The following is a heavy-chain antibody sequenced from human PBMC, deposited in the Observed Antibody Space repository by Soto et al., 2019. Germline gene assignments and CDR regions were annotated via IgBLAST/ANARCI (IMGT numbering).Heavy chain of an antibody. CDR3: ATGLLLPDY. D-gene: IGHD2-15*01. CDR1: GYTFTSYY. J-gene: IGHJ4*02. CDR2: FDPKDGET. Sequence: ASVKVSCKASGYTFTSYYMHWVRQAPGKGLEWMGGFDPKDGETSYAQKFQGRVTMTEDTSTDTAYMELSSLRSEDTAVYYCATGLLLPDYWGQGTLVTVSS. V-gene: IGHV1-24*01.